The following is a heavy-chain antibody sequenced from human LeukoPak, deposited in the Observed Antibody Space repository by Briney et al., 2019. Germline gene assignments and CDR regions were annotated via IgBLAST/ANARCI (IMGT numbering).Heavy chain of an antibody. J-gene: IGHJ5*02. Sequence: GESLRLSCATSGFIFSIYAMTWVRQAPGKGLECVSTLSGSGGSTYYADSVKGRFAISRDNSKNTLSLQMNSLRAEDTAVYYCAKESTVTPGNVNWFDTWGQGTLVTVSS. V-gene: IGHV3-23*01. D-gene: IGHD4-17*01. CDR3: AKESTVTPGNVNWFDT. CDR1: GFIFSIYA. CDR2: LSGSGGST.